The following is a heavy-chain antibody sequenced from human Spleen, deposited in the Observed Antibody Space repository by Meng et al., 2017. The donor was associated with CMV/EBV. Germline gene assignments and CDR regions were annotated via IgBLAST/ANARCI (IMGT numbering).Heavy chain of an antibody. CDR1: GFTFSNSG. D-gene: IGHD1-26*01. Sequence: GESLKISCAASGFTFSNSGVHWVRQVPGKGLDWVAFIQYHGNNRYYADSVKGRFTISRDSSKNTVYLQMNSLRAEDTSIYYCAKDMRPWELPAYWGQGTLVTVSS. J-gene: IGHJ4*02. V-gene: IGHV3-30*02. CDR3: AKDMRPWELPAY. CDR2: IQYHGNNR.